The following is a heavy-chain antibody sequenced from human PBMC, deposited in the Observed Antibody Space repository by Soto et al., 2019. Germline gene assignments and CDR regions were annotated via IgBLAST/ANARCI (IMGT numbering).Heavy chain of an antibody. D-gene: IGHD5-12*01. V-gene: IGHV3-30*18. Sequence: GGSLRLSCAASGFTFSSYGMHWVRQAPGKGLEWVAVISYDGSNKYYADSVKGRFTISRDNSKNTLYLQMNSLRAEDTAVYYCAKDRDGYNCFDYWGQGTLVTVSS. CDR2: ISYDGSNK. J-gene: IGHJ4*02. CDR3: AKDRDGYNCFDY. CDR1: GFTFSSYG.